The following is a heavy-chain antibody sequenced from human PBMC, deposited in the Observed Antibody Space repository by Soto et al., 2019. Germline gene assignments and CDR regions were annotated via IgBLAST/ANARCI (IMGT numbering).Heavy chain of an antibody. D-gene: IGHD3-10*01. CDR1: GGSISSGGYY. V-gene: IGHV4-31*03. J-gene: IGHJ6*02. CDR3: ATPSVTLYYYGMDV. Sequence: PSETLSLTCTVSGGSISSGGYYWSWIRQHPGKGLEWIGYIYYSGSTYYNPSLKSRVTISVDTSKNQFSLKLSSVTAADTAVYYCATPSVTLYYYGMDVWGQGTTVTVSS. CDR2: IYYSGST.